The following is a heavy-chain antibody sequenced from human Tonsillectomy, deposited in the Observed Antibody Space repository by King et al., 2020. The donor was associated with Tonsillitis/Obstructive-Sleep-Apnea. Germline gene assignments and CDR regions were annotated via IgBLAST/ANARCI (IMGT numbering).Heavy chain of an antibody. V-gene: IGHV3-11*06. D-gene: IGHD6-13*01. CDR3: TRDPGVIAAAGRGGYFDY. CDR2: ISTSSTYT. Sequence: VQLVESGGGLVKPGGSLRLSCAASGFTFSDYYMSWIRQAPGKGLEWVSYISTSSTYTNYADSVKGRFTISRDNAKNSLYLQMNSLRAEDTAVYFCTRDPGVIAAAGRGGYFDYWGQGTLVTVSS. J-gene: IGHJ4*02. CDR1: GFTFSDYY.